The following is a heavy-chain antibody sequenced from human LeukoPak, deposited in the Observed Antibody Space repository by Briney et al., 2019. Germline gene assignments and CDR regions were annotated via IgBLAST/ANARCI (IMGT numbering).Heavy chain of an antibody. Sequence: SETLSLTCAVYGGSFSGYYWSWIRQPPGKGLEWIGEINHSGSTNYNPSLKSRVTISVDTSKNQFSLKLSSVTAADTAVYYCAGGPGYYYDSSGYYYFDYWGQGTLVTVSS. CDR2: INHSGST. V-gene: IGHV4-34*01. CDR1: GGSFSGYY. J-gene: IGHJ4*02. D-gene: IGHD3-22*01. CDR3: AGGPGYYYDSSGYYYFDY.